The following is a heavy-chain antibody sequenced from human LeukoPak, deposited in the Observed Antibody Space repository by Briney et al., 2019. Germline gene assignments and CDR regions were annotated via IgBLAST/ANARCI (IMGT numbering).Heavy chain of an antibody. J-gene: IGHJ4*02. V-gene: IGHV4-34*01. Sequence: TSETLSLTCAVYGGSFSGYYWSWIRQPPGKGLEWIGEINHSGSTNYNPSPKSRVTISVDTSKNQFSLKLSSVTAADTAVYYCARGRIFGVVISLFFDYWGQGTLVTVSS. CDR2: INHSGST. D-gene: IGHD3-3*01. CDR1: GGSFSGYY. CDR3: ARGRIFGVVISLFFDY.